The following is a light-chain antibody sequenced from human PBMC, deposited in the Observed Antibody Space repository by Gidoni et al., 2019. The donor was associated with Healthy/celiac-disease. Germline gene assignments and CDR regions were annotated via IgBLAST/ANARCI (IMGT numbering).Light chain of an antibody. J-gene: IGLJ2*01. V-gene: IGLV2-8*01. CDR3: SSYAGSNNLV. CDR1: SSDVGGYNY. CDR2: EVS. Sequence: QSALTQPPSASGSPGQSVTISCTGTSSDVGGYNYVSWYHQHPGKAPKLMIYEVSKRPSGVPDRFSGAKSGNTASLTVSVLQAEDEADYYCSSYAGSNNLVFGGGTKLTV.